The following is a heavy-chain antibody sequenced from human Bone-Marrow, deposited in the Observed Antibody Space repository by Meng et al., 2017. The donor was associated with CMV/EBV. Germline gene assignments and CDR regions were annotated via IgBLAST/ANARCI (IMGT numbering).Heavy chain of an antibody. CDR3: ARDLSIWAAGYGMDV. CDR1: GFTFSSYW. D-gene: IGHD6-13*01. Sequence: GGSLRLSCAASGFTFSSYWMSWVRQAPGKGLEWVANIKQDGSEKYYVDPVKGRFTISRDNAKNSLYLQMNSLRAEDTAVYYCARDLSIWAAGYGMDVWGQGTTVTVSS. V-gene: IGHV3-7*01. CDR2: IKQDGSEK. J-gene: IGHJ6*02.